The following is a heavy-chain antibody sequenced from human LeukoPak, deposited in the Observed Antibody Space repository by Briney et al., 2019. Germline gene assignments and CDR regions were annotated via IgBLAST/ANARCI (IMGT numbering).Heavy chain of an antibody. D-gene: IGHD3-10*01. J-gene: IGHJ5*02. CDR1: GYSISSGYY. CDR3: ARNTMIRGVIINWFDP. CDR2: MYQSGSS. Sequence: SETLSLTCAVSGYSISSGYYWGWIRQPPGKGLEWIGSMYQSGSSYYNPSLKSRVTISVDMSKNQSSLKLRSVTAADTAVYYCARNTMIRGVIINWFDPWGQGTLVTVSS. V-gene: IGHV4-38-2*01.